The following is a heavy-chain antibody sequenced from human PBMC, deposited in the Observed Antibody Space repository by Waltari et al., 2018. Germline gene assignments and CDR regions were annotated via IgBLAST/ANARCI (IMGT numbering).Heavy chain of an antibody. V-gene: IGHV1-69*05. CDR1: GGTFSSYA. J-gene: IGHJ3*02. CDR3: AGLSGSYGLGAFDI. CDR2: IIPIVGTA. Sequence: QVQLVQSGAEVKKPGSSVKVSCKASGGTFSSYAISWVRQAPGQGLEWMGGIIPIVGTANYAQKFQGRVTITTDESTSTAYMELSSLRFEDTAVYYCAGLSGSYGLGAFDIWGQGTMVTVSS. D-gene: IGHD1-26*01.